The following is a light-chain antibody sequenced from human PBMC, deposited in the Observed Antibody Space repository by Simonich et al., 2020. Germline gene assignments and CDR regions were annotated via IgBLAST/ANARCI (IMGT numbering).Light chain of an antibody. CDR3: LLYYGGAWV. V-gene: IGLV7-43*01. CDR1: PGAVTSGYY. J-gene: IGLJ3*02. Sequence: QTVVTQEPSLTVSPGGTVTLTCASSPGAVTSGYYPNWFQQKPGQAPRVRIYSTSNTHTWTPARFSGSLLGGKAALTLSGVQPEDEAEYYCLLYYGGAWVFGGGTKLTVL. CDR2: STS.